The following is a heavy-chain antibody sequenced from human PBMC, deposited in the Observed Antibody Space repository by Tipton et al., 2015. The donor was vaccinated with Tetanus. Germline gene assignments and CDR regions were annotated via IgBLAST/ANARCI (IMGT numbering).Heavy chain of an antibody. CDR1: GYSFIGYY. D-gene: IGHD6-13*01. V-gene: IGHV1-2*02. CDR3: ARRSRTYKIPSAGKSEETYYY. J-gene: IGHJ4*02. Sequence: QLVQSGAEVKKPGATVKVSCKASGYSFIGYYIHWVRQAPGQGLEWMGWVNPSTGGANYAQKFEGRVTLTRDTSITAAYMDLSELRSDDTAVYYCARRSRTYKIPSAGKSEETYYYWGQGTLVTVSS. CDR2: VNPSTGGA.